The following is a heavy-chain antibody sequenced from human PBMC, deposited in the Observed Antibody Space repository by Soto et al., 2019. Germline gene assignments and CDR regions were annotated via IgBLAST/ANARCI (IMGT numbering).Heavy chain of an antibody. J-gene: IGHJ4*02. CDR2: ISYDGTNK. Sequence: GGSLRLSCAASGFTFSDYAVHWVRQAPGKGLEWVAVISYDGTNKYYADSVKGRFTISRDNSKNTLYLQMNSLRAEDTAVYYCARVGYYDFWSGYLDYWGQGTLVTVSS. V-gene: IGHV3-30-3*01. CDR1: GFTFSDYA. D-gene: IGHD3-3*01. CDR3: ARVGYYDFWSGYLDY.